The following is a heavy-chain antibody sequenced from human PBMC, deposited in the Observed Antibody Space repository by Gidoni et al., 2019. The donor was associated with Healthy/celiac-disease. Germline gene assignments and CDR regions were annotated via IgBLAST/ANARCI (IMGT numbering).Heavy chain of an antibody. CDR2: IYYSGST. J-gene: IGHJ5*02. D-gene: IGHD6-19*01. Sequence: QVQLQESGPGLVTPSETLSLTCTVSGGSISSYYWSWIRQPPGKGLEWIGYIYYSGSTNYNPSLKSRVTISVDTSKNQFSLKLSSVTAADTAVYYCARVLTPVAGAPGWFDPWGQGTLVTVSS. V-gene: IGHV4-59*01. CDR3: ARVLTPVAGAPGWFDP. CDR1: GGSISSYY.